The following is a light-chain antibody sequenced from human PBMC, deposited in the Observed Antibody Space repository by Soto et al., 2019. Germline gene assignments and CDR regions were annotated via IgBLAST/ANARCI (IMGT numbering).Light chain of an antibody. Sequence: DLQMTQSPSSLSASVGDRVTITCRASQSISTYLNWYQQKPGKAPKLLIYAASSLQSGVPSRFSGSGSGTAFTLTISSLQPEDFATYYCQQSYNTPRTFGQGTKLEIK. CDR2: AAS. V-gene: IGKV1-39*01. CDR3: QQSYNTPRT. J-gene: IGKJ2*01. CDR1: QSISTY.